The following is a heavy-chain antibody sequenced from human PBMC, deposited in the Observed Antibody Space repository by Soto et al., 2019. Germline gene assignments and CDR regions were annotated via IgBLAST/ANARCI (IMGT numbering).Heavy chain of an antibody. CDR1: GYTFTSYG. CDR3: ARDRPAVTNDY. D-gene: IGHD4-17*01. J-gene: IGHJ4*02. Sequence: ASVKVSCKASGYTFTSYGISWVRQAPGQGLEWMGWISAYNGNTNYAQKLQGRVTMTTDTSTSTVYMELRSLRSGDTAVYYCARDRPAVTNDYWGQGTLVTVSS. CDR2: ISAYNGNT. V-gene: IGHV1-18*04.